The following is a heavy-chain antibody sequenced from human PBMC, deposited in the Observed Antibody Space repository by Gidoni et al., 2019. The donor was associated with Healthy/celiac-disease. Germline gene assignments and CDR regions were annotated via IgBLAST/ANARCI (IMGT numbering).Heavy chain of an antibody. V-gene: IGHV4-39*01. D-gene: IGHD3-22*01. J-gene: IGHJ4*02. Sequence: QLQLQESGPGLVKPSETMSRTCPVSGGPLSSSSYYWGWIRQHPGKGLEWIGSIYYSGSTYYNPSLKSRVTISVDTSKNQFSLKLSSVTAADTAVYYCARLEPLLPNHYYFDYWGQGTLVTVSS. CDR3: ARLEPLLPNHYYFDY. CDR1: GGPLSSSSYY. CDR2: IYYSGST.